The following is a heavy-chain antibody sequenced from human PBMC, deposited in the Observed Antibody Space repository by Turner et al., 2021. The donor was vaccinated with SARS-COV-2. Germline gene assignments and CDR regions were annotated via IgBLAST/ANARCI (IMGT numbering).Heavy chain of an antibody. CDR2: ISDHNDNA. CDR1: GYAFLTYG. CDR3: ARVNRSRNNWFDP. Sequence: QFQLVQSGAEVKSPGASVMVPCKTSGYAFLTYGITWVRQAPGQGFEWMGWISDHNDNAHYAKKFQGRVTMTTDTSTSTAYMELRRMRSDDTAVYYCARVNRSRNNWFDPWGQGTLVTVS. J-gene: IGHJ5*02. V-gene: IGHV1-18*01.